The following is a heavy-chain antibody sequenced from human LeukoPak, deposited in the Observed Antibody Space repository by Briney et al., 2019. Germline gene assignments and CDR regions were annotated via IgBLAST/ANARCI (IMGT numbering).Heavy chain of an antibody. CDR2: ISRNGPT. CDR1: GFTFGTHD. V-gene: IGHV3-23*01. J-gene: IGHJ3*02. D-gene: IGHD2-15*01. Sequence: GGSLRLSCAASGFTFGTHDMQWVRQAPGKGLEWVSGISRNGPTYYADSVRGRFTISRDNSKDTLYLQMSSLRAEDTAVYYCAKGGYFNFENWGQGTVVSVSS. CDR3: AKGGYFNFEN.